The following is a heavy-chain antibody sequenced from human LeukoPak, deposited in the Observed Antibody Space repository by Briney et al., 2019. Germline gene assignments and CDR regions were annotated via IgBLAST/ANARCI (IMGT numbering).Heavy chain of an antibody. CDR1: GDSISTYY. CDR2: IYQSGST. CDR3: ARSEINDYMRI. D-gene: IGHD4-11*01. V-gene: IGHV4-59*04. J-gene: IGHJ4*02. Sequence: SETLSLTCTVSGDSISTYYWSWIRQPPGKRLEWLGSIYQSGSTYDNLSLKSRLTMSVDTSKNQFSLTMRAVTAADTALYYCARSEINDYMRIWGQGILVTVSS.